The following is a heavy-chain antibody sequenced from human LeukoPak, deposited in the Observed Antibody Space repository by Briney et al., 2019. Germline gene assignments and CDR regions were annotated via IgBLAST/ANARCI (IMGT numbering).Heavy chain of an antibody. V-gene: IGHV4-4*02. CDR3: ARGPSITIFGVVNFGDDAFDI. CDR1: GGSISSSNW. D-gene: IGHD3-3*01. Sequence: SETLSLTCAVSGGSISSSNWWSWVRQPPGKGLEWIGEIYHSGSTNYNPSLKSRVTISVDKSKNQFSLKLSSVTAADTAVYYCARGPSITIFGVVNFGDDAFDIWGQGTMVTVSS. J-gene: IGHJ3*02. CDR2: IYHSGST.